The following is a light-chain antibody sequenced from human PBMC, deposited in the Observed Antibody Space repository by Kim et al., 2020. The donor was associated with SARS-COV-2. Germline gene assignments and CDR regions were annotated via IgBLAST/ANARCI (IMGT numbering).Light chain of an antibody. J-gene: IGKJ4*01. Sequence: VSPGDSATLSCRASQSVSRNLAWYQQKPGQAPRLLIYDLSTRATAIPARFSGSGSVTEFTLTISSLQSEDFAVYYCQQYNNWPLTFGGGTKVDIK. CDR1: QSVSRN. V-gene: IGKV3-15*01. CDR3: QQYNNWPLT. CDR2: DLS.